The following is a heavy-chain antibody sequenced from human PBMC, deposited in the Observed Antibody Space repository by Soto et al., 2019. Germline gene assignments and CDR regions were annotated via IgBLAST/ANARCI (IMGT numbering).Heavy chain of an antibody. Sequence: PSETLSLTCTVSGGSISSSSYYWGWIRQPPGKGLEWIGSIYYSGSTYYNPSLKSRVTISVDTSKNQFSLKLSSVTAADTAAYYCARQKGGPVLEWLLYPYYYYGMDVWGQGTTVTVSS. J-gene: IGHJ6*02. CDR1: GGSISSSSYY. CDR3: ARQKGGPVLEWLLYPYYYYGMDV. V-gene: IGHV4-39*01. CDR2: IYYSGST. D-gene: IGHD3-3*01.